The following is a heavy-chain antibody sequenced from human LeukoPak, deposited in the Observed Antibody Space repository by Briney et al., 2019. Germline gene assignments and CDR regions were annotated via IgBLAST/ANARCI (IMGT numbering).Heavy chain of an antibody. J-gene: IGHJ3*02. CDR3: ARHSAVVAAADAFDI. V-gene: IGHV4-4*09. D-gene: IGHD2-15*01. CDR2: IYTSGST. Sequence: PSETLSLTCTVSGGSISSYYWSWIRQPPGKGLEWIGYIYTSGSTNYNPSLKSRVTISVDTSKNQFSLKLSSVTAADTAVYYCARHSAVVAAADAFDIWGQGTIVTVSS. CDR1: GGSISSYY.